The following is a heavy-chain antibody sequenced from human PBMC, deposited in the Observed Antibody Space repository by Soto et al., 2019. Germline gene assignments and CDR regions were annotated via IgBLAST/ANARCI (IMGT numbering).Heavy chain of an antibody. J-gene: IGHJ4*02. CDR3: AGAGGLGAVAVDY. Sequence: QLQLQESGSGLVKPSQTLSLTCAVSGGSISSGGYSWSWIRQPPGKGLEWIGYIYHSGSTYYNPSLKSRVTISVDRSKNQFSLKLSSVTAADTAVYYCAGAGGLGAVAVDYWDQGTLVTVSS. CDR1: GGSISSGGYS. CDR2: IYHSGST. V-gene: IGHV4-30-2*01. D-gene: IGHD6-19*01.